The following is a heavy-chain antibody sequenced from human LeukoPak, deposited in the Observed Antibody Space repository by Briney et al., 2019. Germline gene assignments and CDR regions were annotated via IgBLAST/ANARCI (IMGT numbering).Heavy chain of an antibody. Sequence: PGGSLRLSCAASGFTFSSYAMSWVRQAPGKGLEWVSAISGSGGSTYYADSVKGRFTISRDNSKNTLYLHMSALRAADTAVYYCAKPSIPARPFLTYLYYYLDVWGEGTTVIVSS. CDR2: ISGSGGST. V-gene: IGHV3-23*01. CDR3: AKPSIPARPFLTYLYYYLDV. CDR1: GFTFSSYA. J-gene: IGHJ6*03. D-gene: IGHD6-6*01.